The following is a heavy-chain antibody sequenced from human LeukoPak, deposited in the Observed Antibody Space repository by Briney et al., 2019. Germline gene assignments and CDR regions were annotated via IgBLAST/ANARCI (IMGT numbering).Heavy chain of an antibody. J-gene: IGHJ6*03. Sequence: PSETLSLTCTVSDDSITMYYWTWIRQPPGKGLEWIGYVDHSGSTNFNPSLNGRVSISRDTSKNLFSLRLRSVTAADTAVYFCARGRVSSSTWFSTYYYYFYMDVWGKGTTVTVSS. V-gene: IGHV4-59*01. CDR2: VDHSGST. CDR3: ARGRVSSSTWFSTYYYYFYMDV. D-gene: IGHD3-10*01. CDR1: DDSITMYY.